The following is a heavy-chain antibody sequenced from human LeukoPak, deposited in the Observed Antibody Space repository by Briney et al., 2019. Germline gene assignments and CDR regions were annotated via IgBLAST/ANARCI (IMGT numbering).Heavy chain of an antibody. CDR3: ARQGYYYDSSGYYYRDAFDI. CDR2: ISAYNGNT. V-gene: IGHV1-18*04. CDR1: GYTFIGYY. J-gene: IGHJ3*02. Sequence: ASVKVSCKASGYTFIGYYIHWVRQAPGQGLEWMGWISAYNGNTNYAQKLQGRVTMTTDTSTSTAYMELRSLRSDDTAVYYCARQGYYYDSSGYYYRDAFDIWGQGTMVTVSS. D-gene: IGHD3-22*01.